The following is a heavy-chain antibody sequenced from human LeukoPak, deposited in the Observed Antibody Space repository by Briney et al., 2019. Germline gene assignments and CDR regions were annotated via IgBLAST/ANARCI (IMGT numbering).Heavy chain of an antibody. D-gene: IGHD6-19*01. CDR2: INYGGST. J-gene: IGHJ3*01. CDR1: EMSFSAYY. Sequence: PSATLSLTCAVSEMSFSAYYWNWIRQSPGKGLEWIGEINYGGSTKYTPSLEGRGTILIDTSKNQFSLKLTSLTASDTAVYYCARGFPPGSGSRGSHAFDVWGQGTMVTVSS. CDR3: ARGFPPGSGSRGSHAFDV. V-gene: IGHV4-34*01.